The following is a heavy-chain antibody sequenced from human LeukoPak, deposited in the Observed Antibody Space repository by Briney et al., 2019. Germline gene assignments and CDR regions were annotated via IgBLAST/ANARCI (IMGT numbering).Heavy chain of an antibody. CDR3: ARTEYYYDSSGYYGYAFDI. D-gene: IGHD3-22*01. CDR2: IYYSGST. V-gene: IGHV4-59*01. Sequence: SEALSLTCTVSGGSISSYYWSWLRQPPGKGLEWLGYIYYSGSTNYNPSLESRVTISVDTSKNQFSLKLSSVTAADTAVYYCARTEYYYDSSGYYGYAFDIWGQGTMVTVSS. CDR1: GGSISSYY. J-gene: IGHJ3*02.